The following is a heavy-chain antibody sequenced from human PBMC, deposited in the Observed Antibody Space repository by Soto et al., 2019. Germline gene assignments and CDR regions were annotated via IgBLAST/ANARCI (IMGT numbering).Heavy chain of an antibody. CDR3: ARAMIYGSGSYLYYFDY. CDR1: GGSISSGDYY. D-gene: IGHD3-10*01. J-gene: IGHJ4*02. V-gene: IGHV4-30-4*01. Sequence: QVQLQESGPGLVKPSQTLSLTCTVSGGSISSGDYYWSWIRQPPGKGLEWIGYIYYSGSTYYNPSLKSRVTISVDTSKNQFSLKLSSVTAADTAVYYCARAMIYGSGSYLYYFDYWGQGTLVTVSS. CDR2: IYYSGST.